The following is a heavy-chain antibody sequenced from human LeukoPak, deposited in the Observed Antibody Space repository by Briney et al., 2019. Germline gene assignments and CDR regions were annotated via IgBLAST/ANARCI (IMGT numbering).Heavy chain of an antibody. Sequence: ASVKVSCKVSGYTLTELSMHWVRQAPGKGLEWMGGFDPEDGETIYAQKFQGRVTMTEDTSTDTAYMELSSLRSEDTAVYYCATGVGARNAFDIWGQGTMVTVSS. D-gene: IGHD1-26*01. CDR2: FDPEDGET. J-gene: IGHJ3*02. CDR3: ATGVGARNAFDI. V-gene: IGHV1-24*01. CDR1: GYTLTELS.